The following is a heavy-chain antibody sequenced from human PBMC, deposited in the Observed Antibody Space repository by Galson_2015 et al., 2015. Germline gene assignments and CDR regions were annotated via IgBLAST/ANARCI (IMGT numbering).Heavy chain of an antibody. J-gene: IGHJ4*02. D-gene: IGHD3-22*01. Sequence: PALVKPTQTLTLTCTFSGFSLSTSGMRVSWIRQPPGKALEWLEHMDLVDDKFYSTSLKTRFTISKDTSNNQVVLTMTNMDPVDTATYYCAREYYYDRVRGVRKYYFDYWGQGTLVTVSS. V-gene: IGHV2-70*04. CDR2: MDLVDDK. CDR3: AREYYYDRVRGVRKYYFDY. CDR1: GFSLSTSGMR.